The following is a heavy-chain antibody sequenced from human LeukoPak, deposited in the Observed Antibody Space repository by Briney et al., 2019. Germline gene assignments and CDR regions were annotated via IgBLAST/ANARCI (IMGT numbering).Heavy chain of an antibody. Sequence: GGSLRLSCAASGFTFSSYGMHWVRQAPGKGLEWVAFIRYDGSNKYYADSVKGRFTISKDNSKNTLYLQMNSLRAEDTAVYYCAKSEAICSSTSCTRYFDYWGQGTLVTVSS. D-gene: IGHD2-2*01. CDR1: GFTFSSYG. J-gene: IGHJ4*02. CDR3: AKSEAICSSTSCTRYFDY. V-gene: IGHV3-30*02. CDR2: IRYDGSNK.